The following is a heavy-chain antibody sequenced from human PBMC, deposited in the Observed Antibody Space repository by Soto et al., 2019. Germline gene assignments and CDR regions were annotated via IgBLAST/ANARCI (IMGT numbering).Heavy chain of an antibody. J-gene: IGHJ4*02. V-gene: IGHV3-21*01. D-gene: IGHD6-19*01. Sequence: EVQLVESGGGLVKPGGSLRLSCAASGFTFSSYSMNWVRQAPGKGLEWVSSISSSSSYIYYADSVKGRFTISRDNAKNSLYMQMNSLRAEDTAVYYCGSSSGWDPFDYWGQGTLVTVSS. CDR2: ISSSSSYI. CDR3: GSSSGWDPFDY. CDR1: GFTFSSYS.